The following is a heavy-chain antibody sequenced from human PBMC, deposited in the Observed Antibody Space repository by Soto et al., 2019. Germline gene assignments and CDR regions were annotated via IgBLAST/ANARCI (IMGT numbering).Heavy chain of an antibody. Sequence: SETLSLTCAVYGGSFSGYYWSWIRQPPGKGLEWIGEINHSGSTNYNPSLKSRVTISVDTSKNQFSLKLSSVTAADTAVYYCARGARVGADYGDSQRGDYWGQGTLVTVSS. CDR2: INHSGST. D-gene: IGHD4-17*01. CDR3: ARGARVGADYGDSQRGDY. J-gene: IGHJ4*02. V-gene: IGHV4-34*01. CDR1: GGSFSGYY.